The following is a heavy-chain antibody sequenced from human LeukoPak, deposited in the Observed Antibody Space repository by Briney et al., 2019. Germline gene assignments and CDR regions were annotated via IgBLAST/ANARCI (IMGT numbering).Heavy chain of an antibody. V-gene: IGHV4-59*01. CDR3: AREEWFGAINWFDP. D-gene: IGHD3-10*01. Sequence: SETLPLTCTVSGGSISSYYWSWIRQPPGKGLEWIGYIYYSGSTNYNPSLKSRVTISVDTSKNQFSLKLSSVTAADTAVYYCAREEWFGAINWFDPWGQGTLVTVSS. CDR1: GGSISSYY. J-gene: IGHJ5*02. CDR2: IYYSGST.